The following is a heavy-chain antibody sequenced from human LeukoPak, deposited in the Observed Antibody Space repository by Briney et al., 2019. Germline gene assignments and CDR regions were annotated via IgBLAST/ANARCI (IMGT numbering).Heavy chain of an antibody. Sequence: GGSLRLSCAASGFTFSSYSMNWVRQAPGKGLEWVSYISSSSSTIYYADSVKGRFTISRDNAKNSLYLQMNSLRAEDTAVYYCARDRSYSGSYTGNDAFDIWGQGTMVTVSS. CDR2: ISSSSSTI. CDR3: ARDRSYSGSYTGNDAFDI. J-gene: IGHJ3*02. D-gene: IGHD1-26*01. V-gene: IGHV3-48*01. CDR1: GFTFSSYS.